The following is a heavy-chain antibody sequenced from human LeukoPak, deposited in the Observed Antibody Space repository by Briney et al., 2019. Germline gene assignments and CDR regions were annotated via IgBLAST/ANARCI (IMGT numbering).Heavy chain of an antibody. CDR2: INPKSGGT. V-gene: IGHV1-2*02. J-gene: IGHJ4*02. Sequence: ASVKVSCKASGYTFTDYNMHWVRQAPGQGLEWMGWINPKSGGTNSAQKFQGRVTMTRDTSISTAYMEVSRLRSDDTAVYYCATYYYDSSGYYFDYWGQGTLVTVSS. CDR1: GYTFTDYN. D-gene: IGHD3-22*01. CDR3: ATYYYDSSGYYFDY.